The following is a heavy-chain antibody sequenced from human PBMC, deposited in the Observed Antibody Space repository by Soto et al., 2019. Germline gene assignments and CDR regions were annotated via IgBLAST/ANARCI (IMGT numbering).Heavy chain of an antibody. Sequence: ASVKVSCKAAGGTFSSYTISWVRQAPGQGLEWMGRIIPILGIANYAQKFQGRVTITADKSTSTAYMELSSLRSEDTAVYYCARDYYDFWSGLAVFDIWAKGTLVPVS. V-gene: IGHV1-69*04. CDR3: ARDYYDFWSGLAVFDI. J-gene: IGHJ3*02. CDR1: GGTFSSYT. CDR2: IIPILGIA. D-gene: IGHD3-3*01.